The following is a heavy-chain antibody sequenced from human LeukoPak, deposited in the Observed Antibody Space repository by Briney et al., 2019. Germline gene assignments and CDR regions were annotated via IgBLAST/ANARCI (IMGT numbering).Heavy chain of an antibody. J-gene: IGHJ1*01. CDR2: IYYSGST. CDR1: GGSIRSYH. D-gene: IGHD6-13*01. V-gene: IGHV4-59*01. CDR3: ARGTSWYAEYFQH. Sequence: SETLSLTCTVSGGSIRSYHWSWIRQSPGKGLEWIGYIYYSGSTNYNPSLKSRVTISVDTSKNQFSLKLSSVTAADTAVYYCARGTSWYAEYFQHWGQGTLVTVSS.